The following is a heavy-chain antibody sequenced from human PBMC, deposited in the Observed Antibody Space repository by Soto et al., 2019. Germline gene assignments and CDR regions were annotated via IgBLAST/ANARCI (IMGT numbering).Heavy chain of an antibody. V-gene: IGHV4-59*01. Sequence: SETLSLTCTVSGGSISSYYWSWIRQPPGKGLEWIGYIYYSGSTNYNPSLKSRVTISVDTSKNQFSLKLSSVTAADTAVYYCARDLGCCSGGSCYGTVYYYYYGMDVWGQGSSVTVSS. D-gene: IGHD2-15*01. CDR3: ARDLGCCSGGSCYGTVYYYYYGMDV. CDR1: GGSISSYY. CDR2: IYYSGST. J-gene: IGHJ6*02.